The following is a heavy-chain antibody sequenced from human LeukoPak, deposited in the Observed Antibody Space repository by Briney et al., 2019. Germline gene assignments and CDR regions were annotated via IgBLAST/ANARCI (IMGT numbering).Heavy chain of an antibody. CDR3: ARDLGLQYYFDY. CDR1: GFTFSSYS. J-gene: IGHJ4*02. D-gene: IGHD4-4*01. V-gene: IGHV3-21*01. CDR2: ISSSSSYI. Sequence: KTGGSLRLSCAASGFTFSSYSMNWVRQAPGKGLEWVSSISSSSSYIYYADSVKGRFTISRDNSKNTLYLQMNSLRAEDTAVYYCARDLGLQYYFDYWGQGTLVTVSS.